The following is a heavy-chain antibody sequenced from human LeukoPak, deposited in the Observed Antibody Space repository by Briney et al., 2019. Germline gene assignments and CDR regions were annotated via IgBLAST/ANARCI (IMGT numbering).Heavy chain of an antibody. CDR2: IRSKANNYAT. Sequence: GGSLKLSCAASGFTFSVSAMYWVRQASGKGLEWVGRIRSKANNYATAYAASVEGRFTISRDDSKNTAYLQMNSLKTEDTAVYYCTRLLAEGCWGQGTLVTVSS. CDR1: GFTFSVSA. CDR3: TRLLAEGC. J-gene: IGHJ4*02. V-gene: IGHV3-73*01.